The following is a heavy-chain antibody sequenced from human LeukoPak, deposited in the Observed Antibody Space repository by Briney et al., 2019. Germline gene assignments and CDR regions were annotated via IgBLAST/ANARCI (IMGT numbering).Heavy chain of an antibody. V-gene: IGHV4-34*01. CDR1: GGSFSGYY. Sequence: SETLSLTCAVYGGSFSGYYWSWIRQPPGKGLEWIGEIDHSGSTNYNPSLKGRVTISVDTSKNQFSLKLSSVTAADTAVYYCASRPRYNWNYGAYWGQGTLVTVSS. J-gene: IGHJ4*02. CDR2: IDHSGST. CDR3: ASRPRYNWNYGAY. D-gene: IGHD1-20*01.